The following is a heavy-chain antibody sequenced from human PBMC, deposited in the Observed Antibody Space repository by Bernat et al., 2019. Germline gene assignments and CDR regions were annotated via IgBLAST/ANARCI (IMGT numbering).Heavy chain of an antibody. V-gene: IGHV3-23*04. Sequence: EVQLVESGGGLVQPGGSLRLSCAASGFTFSSYAMSWVRQAPGKGLEWVSAISGSGGSTYYADSMKGRFTTSRDNSKNTLYLQMNSLRAEDTAVYYCAKDWAEYSGYDTFLGYWGQGTLVTVSS. J-gene: IGHJ4*02. CDR1: GFTFSSYA. D-gene: IGHD5-12*01. CDR2: ISGSGGST. CDR3: AKDWAEYSGYDTFLGY.